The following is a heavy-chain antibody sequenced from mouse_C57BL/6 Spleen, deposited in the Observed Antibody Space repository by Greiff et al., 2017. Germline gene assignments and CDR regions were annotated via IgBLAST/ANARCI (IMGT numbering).Heavy chain of an antibody. Sequence: EVQRVESGPGLVKPSQSLSLTCSVTGYSITSGYYWNWIRQFPGNKLEWMGYISYDGSYNYNPSLKNRISITRDTSKNQFFLKLNSVTTEDTATYYCAREGGSRGYFDVWGTGTTVTVSS. J-gene: IGHJ1*03. V-gene: IGHV3-6*01. CDR2: ISYDGSY. CDR1: GYSITSGYY. CDR3: AREGGSRGYFDV. D-gene: IGHD1-1*01.